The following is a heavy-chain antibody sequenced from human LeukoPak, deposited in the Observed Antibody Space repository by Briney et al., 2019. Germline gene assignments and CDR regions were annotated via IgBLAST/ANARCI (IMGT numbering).Heavy chain of an antibody. CDR3: ARDTTYYYGSGSYLNWFDP. CDR2: IYTSGST. V-gene: IGHV4-4*07. D-gene: IGHD3-10*01. J-gene: IGHJ5*02. Sequence: SETLSLTCTVSGGSISSYYWSWIRQPAGKGLEWIGRIYTSGSTNYNPSLKSRVTISVDKSKNQFSLKLSSVTAADTAVYYCARDTTYYYGSGSYLNWFDPWGRGTLVTVSS. CDR1: GGSISSYY.